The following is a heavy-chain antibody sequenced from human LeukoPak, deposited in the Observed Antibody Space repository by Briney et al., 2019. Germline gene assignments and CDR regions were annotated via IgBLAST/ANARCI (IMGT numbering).Heavy chain of an antibody. V-gene: IGHV3-21*01. D-gene: IGHD6-13*01. CDR1: GFTFSSYS. CDR3: ARGDSSSWHPDY. Sequence: PGGSLRLSCAASGFTFSSYSMNWVRQAPGKGLEWVSSISSSSSYIYYADSVKGRFTISRDNAKNSLYLQMNSLRAEDTAVYYCARGDSSSWHPDYWGQGTLATVSS. J-gene: IGHJ4*02. CDR2: ISSSSSYI.